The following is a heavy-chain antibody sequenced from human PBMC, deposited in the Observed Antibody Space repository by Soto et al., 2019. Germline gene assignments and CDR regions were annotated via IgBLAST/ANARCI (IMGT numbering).Heavy chain of an antibody. V-gene: IGHV1-8*01. D-gene: IGHD3-10*01. Sequence: QVQLVQSGAEVKKPGASVKVSCQASGYTFSNNDINWVRQATGQGLEWMGWMNPRTGDLGYAQKFRGRLTRTSKTHTSTAYTDLSSLRSAGTAVDYCARGSWFGDFRKFDYALDVWGQGTTVTVSS. CDR1: GYTFSNND. CDR2: MNPRTGDL. CDR3: ARGSWFGDFRKFDYALDV. J-gene: IGHJ6*02.